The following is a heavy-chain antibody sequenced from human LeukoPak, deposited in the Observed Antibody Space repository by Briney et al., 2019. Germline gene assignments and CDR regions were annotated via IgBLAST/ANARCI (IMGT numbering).Heavy chain of an antibody. J-gene: IGHJ4*02. D-gene: IGHD3-22*01. Sequence: GGSLRLSCAASGFTFNNYIMNWVRQAPGKGLEWVSSISSSSDYIYYADSVKGRFTISKDNSENTLYLQMNSLRAEDTAVYYCAKCSAYYFDSSLSDYFDYWGQGTLVTVSS. CDR3: AKCSAYYFDSSLSDYFDY. CDR1: GFTFNNYI. CDR2: ISSSSDYI. V-gene: IGHV3-21*04.